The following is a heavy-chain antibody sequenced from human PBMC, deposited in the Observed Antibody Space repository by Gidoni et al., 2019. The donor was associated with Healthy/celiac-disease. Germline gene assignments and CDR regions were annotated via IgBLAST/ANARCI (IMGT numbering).Heavy chain of an antibody. J-gene: IGHJ5*02. D-gene: IGHD2-8*01. CDR1: GFPLSPYW. Sequence: EVQLVESGGGLVQPGGPLRLSCAASGFPLSPYWMSRVRQAPGKGREWVANIKQDGSEKYYVDSVKGRFTISRDNAKNSLYLQMNSLRAEDTAVYYCARDWMHIGYCTNGVCSGSWFDPWGQGTLVTVSS. CDR3: ARDWMHIGYCTNGVCSGSWFDP. CDR2: IKQDGSEK. V-gene: IGHV3-7*04.